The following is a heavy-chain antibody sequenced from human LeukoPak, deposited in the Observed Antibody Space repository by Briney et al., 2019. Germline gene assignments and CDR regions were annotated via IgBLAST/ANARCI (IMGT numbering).Heavy chain of an antibody. CDR1: GFTFSSYA. CDR3: ARSERTSGYCSGGSCLYYFDY. J-gene: IGHJ4*02. CDR2: ISGSGDST. V-gene: IGHV3-23*01. Sequence: GGSLRLSCAASGFTFSSYAMSWVRQAPGKGLEWVSAISGSGDSTYYADSVKGRFTISRDNSKNTLYLQMNSLRAGDTAVYYCARSERTSGYCSGGSCLYYFDYWGQGTLVTVSS. D-gene: IGHD2-15*01.